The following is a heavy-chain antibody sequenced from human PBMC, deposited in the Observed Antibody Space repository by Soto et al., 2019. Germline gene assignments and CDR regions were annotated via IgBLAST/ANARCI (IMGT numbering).Heavy chain of an antibody. J-gene: IGHJ6*03. CDR2: IIPILGIA. V-gene: IGHV1-69*02. Sequence: QVQLVQSGAEVKKPGSSVKVSCKASGGTFSSYNISWVRQAPGQGREWMGRIIPILGIANYAQKFQGRVTITADKSTSTAYMELSSLSSEDTDVYYCASGWGMSLIVYYMDVWGKGTTVTVSS. D-gene: IGHD7-27*01. CDR1: GGTFSSYN. CDR3: ASGWGMSLIVYYMDV.